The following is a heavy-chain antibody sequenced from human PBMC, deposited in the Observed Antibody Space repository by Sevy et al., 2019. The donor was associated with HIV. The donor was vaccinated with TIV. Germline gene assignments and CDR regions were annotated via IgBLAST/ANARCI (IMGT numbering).Heavy chain of an antibody. D-gene: IGHD3-22*01. Sequence: GGSLRLSCATSGFTFSSNWMTWVRQAPGKGLEWVANVKQDMSEKYYADSVKGRFTISRDNAKNSLYLEMNSLRAEDTAVYYCARAQQITMLVVIGGLYFDFCGQGTLVTVSS. CDR1: GFTFSSNW. CDR2: VKQDMSEK. J-gene: IGHJ4*02. CDR3: ARAQQITMLVVIGGLYFDF. V-gene: IGHV3-7*01.